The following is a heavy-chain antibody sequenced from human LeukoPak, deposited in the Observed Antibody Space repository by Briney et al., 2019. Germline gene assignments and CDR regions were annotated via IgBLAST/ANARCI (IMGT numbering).Heavy chain of an antibody. Sequence: GGSLRLSCAASGFTFSSYWMSWVRQAPGKGLEWVANIKQDGSEKYYVDSVKGRFTISRDNAKNSLYLQMNSLRAEDTAVYYCARETLFSSSYFDYWGQGTLVTVSS. V-gene: IGHV3-7*01. J-gene: IGHJ4*02. CDR1: GFTFSSYW. D-gene: IGHD6-13*01. CDR2: IKQDGSEK. CDR3: ARETLFSSSYFDY.